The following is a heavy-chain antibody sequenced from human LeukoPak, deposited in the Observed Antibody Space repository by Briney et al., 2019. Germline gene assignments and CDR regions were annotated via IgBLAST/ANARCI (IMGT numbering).Heavy chain of an antibody. D-gene: IGHD6-25*01. CDR3: AGETYSSVDY. V-gene: IGHV3-21*01. J-gene: IGHJ4*02. CDR1: GFTFSSYS. CDR2: ISSSSSYI. Sequence: PGGSLRLSCAASGFTFSSYSMDWVRQAPGKGLEWVSSISSSSSYIYYADSVKGRFTISRDNAKNSLYLQMNSLRAEDTAVYYCAGETYSSVDYWGQGTLVTVSS.